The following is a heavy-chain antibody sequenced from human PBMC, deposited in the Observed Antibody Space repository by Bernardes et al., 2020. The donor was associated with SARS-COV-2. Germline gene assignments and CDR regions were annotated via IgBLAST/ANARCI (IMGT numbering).Heavy chain of an antibody. V-gene: IGHV1-18*01. CDR3: ARDRRITMVRGVTSYYYGMDV. CDR1: GYTFTSYG. J-gene: IGHJ6*02. CDR2: ISVYNGNT. Sequence: ASVKVSCKASGYTFTSYGISWVRQAPGQGLEWMGWISVYNGNTNYAQKLQGRVTMTTDTSTSTAYMELRSLRSDDTAVYYCARDRRITMVRGVTSYYYGMDVWGQGTTVTV. D-gene: IGHD3-10*01.